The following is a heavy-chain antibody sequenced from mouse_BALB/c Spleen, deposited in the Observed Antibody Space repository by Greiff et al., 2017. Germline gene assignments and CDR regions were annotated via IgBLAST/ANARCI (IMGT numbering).Heavy chain of an antibody. CDR3: ATDGYYSAY. Sequence: VQLQQSGPGPVQPSQSLSITCTVSGFSLTSYGVHWVRQSPGKGLEWLGVIWSGGSTDYNAAFISRLSISKDNSKSQVFFKMNSLQANDTAIYYCATDGYYSAYWGQGTLVTVSA. CDR2: IWSGGST. J-gene: IGHJ3*01. D-gene: IGHD2-3*01. CDR1: GFSLTSYG. V-gene: IGHV2-2*02.